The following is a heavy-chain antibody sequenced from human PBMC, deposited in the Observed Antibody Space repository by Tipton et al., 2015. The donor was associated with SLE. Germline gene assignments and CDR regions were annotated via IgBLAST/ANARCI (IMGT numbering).Heavy chain of an antibody. Sequence: TLSLTCTVSGGSISGDDYYWSWIRQHPGMGLEWIGHKSYRGSTHSNPSLRSRVTISVDTSKNQSSLRLTSVTAADTAVYYCARGGVGGYDYLDYWGQGTPVVVSS. V-gene: IGHV4-31*03. J-gene: IGHJ4*02. D-gene: IGHD5-12*01. CDR1: GGSISGDDYY. CDR2: KSYRGST. CDR3: ARGGVGGYDYLDY.